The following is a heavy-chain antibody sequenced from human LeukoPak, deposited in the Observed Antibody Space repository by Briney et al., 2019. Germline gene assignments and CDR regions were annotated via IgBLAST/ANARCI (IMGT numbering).Heavy chain of an antibody. D-gene: IGHD3-3*01. V-gene: IGHV1-18*01. J-gene: IGHJ3*02. Sequence: ASVKVSCKASGYTFTSYGISWVRQAPGQRLEWMGWISAYNGNTNYAQKLQGRVTMTTDTSTSTAYMELRSLRSDDTAVYYCARHYDFWRGHYSGAFDIWGQGTMVTASS. CDR2: ISAYNGNT. CDR3: ARHYDFWRGHYSGAFDI. CDR1: GYTFTSYG.